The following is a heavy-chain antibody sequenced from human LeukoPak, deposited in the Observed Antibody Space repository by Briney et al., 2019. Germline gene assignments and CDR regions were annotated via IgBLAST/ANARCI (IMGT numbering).Heavy chain of an antibody. J-gene: IGHJ1*01. D-gene: IGHD2-21*02. CDR2: ISYDGSNK. V-gene: IGHV3-30*04. CDR3: ARSVVTATPHYFQH. CDR1: GFTFNSYA. Sequence: GGSLRLSCAASGFTFNSYAMHWVRQAPGKGLEWVAVISYDGSNKNYGDSVKGRFTISRDNSKNTLYLQMNSLSAEDTAVYYCARSVVTATPHYFQHWGQGTLVTVSS.